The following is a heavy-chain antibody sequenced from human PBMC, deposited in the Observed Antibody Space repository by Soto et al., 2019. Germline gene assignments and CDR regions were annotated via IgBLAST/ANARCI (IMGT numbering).Heavy chain of an antibody. CDR2: IKSKTDGGTT. J-gene: IGHJ3*02. D-gene: IGHD4-17*01. CDR3: TTDEADYGGNLPDAFDI. V-gene: IGHV3-15*01. Sequence: GGSLRLSCAASGFTFSNAWMSWVRQAPGKGLEWVGRIKSKTDGGTTDYAAPVKGRFTISRDDSKNTLYLQMNSLKTEDTTVYYCTTDEADYGGNLPDAFDIWGQGTMVTVSS. CDR1: GFTFSNAW.